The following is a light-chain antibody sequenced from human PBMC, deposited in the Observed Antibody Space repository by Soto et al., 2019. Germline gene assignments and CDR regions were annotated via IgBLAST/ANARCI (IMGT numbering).Light chain of an antibody. J-gene: IGKJ5*01. Sequence: EIVMTQSPATLSVSPGERATLSCRASQSISSNVGWYQQRPGQAPRLLIYGASTRATGIPARFSGSGSGTEFTLTSSSLDSEDYAVYYCQQYNTWRQITFEQGTRLEIK. CDR1: QSISSN. V-gene: IGKV3-15*01. CDR3: QQYNTWRQIT. CDR2: GAS.